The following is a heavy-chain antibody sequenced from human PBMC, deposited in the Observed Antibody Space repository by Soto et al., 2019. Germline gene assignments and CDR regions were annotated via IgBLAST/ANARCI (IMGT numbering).Heavy chain of an antibody. J-gene: IGHJ4*02. V-gene: IGHV4-31*03. Sequence: SETLSLTCTVSGGSISSGVYYWSWIRQLPGKGLEWIGYIYYSGSTYYNPSLKSRVTISVDTSKNQFSLKLSSVTAADTAVYYCAREWQQLVDYWGQGTLVTVSS. CDR2: IYYSGST. D-gene: IGHD6-6*01. CDR1: GGSISSGVYY. CDR3: AREWQQLVDY.